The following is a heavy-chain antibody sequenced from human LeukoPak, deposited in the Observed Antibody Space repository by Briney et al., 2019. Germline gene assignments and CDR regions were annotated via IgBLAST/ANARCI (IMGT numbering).Heavy chain of an antibody. V-gene: IGHV3-11*01. Sequence: GGSLRLSCAASGFRFSGYYMSWIRQAPGKGLEWISYITNSGDFVNYADSVKGRFTISRDNAKNSLYLQMNSLRAEDTAVYYCAREARATPDFWGQGTVVTVSS. CDR2: ITNSGDFV. CDR3: AREARATPDF. D-gene: IGHD1-26*01. CDR1: GFRFSGYY. J-gene: IGHJ4*02.